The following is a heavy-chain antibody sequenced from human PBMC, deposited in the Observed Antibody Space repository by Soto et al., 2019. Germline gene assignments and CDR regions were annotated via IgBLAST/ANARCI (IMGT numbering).Heavy chain of an antibody. CDR2: ISSSSSYI. Sequence: GGSLRLSCAASGFNFSSYSMNWVRQAPGKGLEWVSSISSSSSYIYFADSVRGRFTISRDNAKNSLYLQMNSLRAEDTAVYYCARDGWLDYWGQGTPVTVSS. D-gene: IGHD3-22*01. V-gene: IGHV3-21*01. CDR3: ARDGWLDY. CDR1: GFNFSSYS. J-gene: IGHJ4*02.